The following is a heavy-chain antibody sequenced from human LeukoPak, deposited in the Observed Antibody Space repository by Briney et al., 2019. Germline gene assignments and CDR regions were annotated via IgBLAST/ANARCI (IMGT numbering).Heavy chain of an antibody. CDR1: GYSFTSYW. J-gene: IGHJ4*02. CDR3: ARQDGDGFYYFDY. Sequence: GESLKISCKGSGYSFTSYWIGWVRQMPGKGLEWMGVIYPRNSDARYSPSFQGQVTISVDTSISTAYLQWSSLKASDTAMYYCARQDGDGFYYFDYWGQGSLVTVSS. D-gene: IGHD2-21*02. V-gene: IGHV5-51*01. CDR2: IYPRNSDA.